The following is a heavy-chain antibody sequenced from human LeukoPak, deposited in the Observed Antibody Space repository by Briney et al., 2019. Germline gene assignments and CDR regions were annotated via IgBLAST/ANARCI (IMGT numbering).Heavy chain of an antibody. CDR3: ARDYSGRSGYYMGAYYYYYMDV. CDR1: GYTFTTYG. CDR2: ISAYNGHT. V-gene: IGHV1-18*01. D-gene: IGHD3-3*01. J-gene: IGHJ6*03. Sequence: GASVKVSCKASGYTFTTYGISWVRQAPGQGPEWMGWISAYNGHTNYAQKFQGRVTMTTDTATSTGYMELRSLRSDDTAVYYCARDYSGRSGYYMGAYYYYYMDVWGRGTTVTVSS.